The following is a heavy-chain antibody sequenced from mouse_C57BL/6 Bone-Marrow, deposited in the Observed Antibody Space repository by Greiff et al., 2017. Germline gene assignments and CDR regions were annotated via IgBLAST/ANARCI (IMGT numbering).Heavy chain of an antibody. CDR3: TMIARYFDV. CDR1: GYTFTDYE. V-gene: IGHV1-15*01. Sequence: VQLQESGAELVRPGASVTLSCKASGYTFTDYEMHWVKQTPVHGLEWIGAIDPETGGTAYNQKFKGTAILTADKSSSTAYMELRSLTSEDSAVYYFTMIARYFDVWGTGTTVTVSS. CDR2: IDPETGGT. D-gene: IGHD2-4*01. J-gene: IGHJ1*03.